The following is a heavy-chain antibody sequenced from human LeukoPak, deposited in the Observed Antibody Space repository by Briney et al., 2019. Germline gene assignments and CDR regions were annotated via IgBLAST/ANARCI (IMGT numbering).Heavy chain of an antibody. D-gene: IGHD6-13*01. CDR3: ARVEAAAANNWFDP. J-gene: IGHJ5*02. Sequence: ASVKVSCKASGYTFTGYYMHWVRQAPGQGLEWMGWINPNSGGTNYAQKFQGRVTITRDTSISTAYIELSRLRSDDTAVYYCARVEAAAANNWFDPWGQGTLVTVSS. CDR1: GYTFTGYY. V-gene: IGHV1-2*02. CDR2: INPNSGGT.